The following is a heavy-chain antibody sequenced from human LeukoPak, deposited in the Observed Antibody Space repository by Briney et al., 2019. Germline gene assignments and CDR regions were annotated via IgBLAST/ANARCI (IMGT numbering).Heavy chain of an antibody. CDR2: IYYSGST. V-gene: IGHV4-31*03. J-gene: IGHJ3*02. D-gene: IGHD2-15*01. CDR3: ARGSGGTIPGGAFDI. CDR1: GGSISSGGYY. Sequence: SETLSLTCTVSGGSISSGGYYWSWIRQHPGKGLEWIGYIYYSGSTYYNPSLKSRVTISVDTSKNQFSLKLSSVTAADTAVYYCARGSGGTIPGGAFDIWGQGTMVTVSS.